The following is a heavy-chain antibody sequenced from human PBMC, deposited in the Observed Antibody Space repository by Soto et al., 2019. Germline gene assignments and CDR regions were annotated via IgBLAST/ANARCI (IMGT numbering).Heavy chain of an antibody. Sequence: SETLSLTCTVPGGSISSSSYYWGWIRQPPGKGLEWIGSIYYSGSTHYNPSLKSRVTISVDTSKNQFSLKLSSVTAADTAVYYCAQDRATVTTLPNMDVWGKGTTVTVSS. CDR3: AQDRATVTTLPNMDV. CDR2: IYYSGST. V-gene: IGHV4-39*01. J-gene: IGHJ6*03. D-gene: IGHD4-17*01. CDR1: GGSISSSSYY.